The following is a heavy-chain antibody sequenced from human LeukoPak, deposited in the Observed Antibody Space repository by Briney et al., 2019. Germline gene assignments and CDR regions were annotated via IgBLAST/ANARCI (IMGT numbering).Heavy chain of an antibody. CDR1: GLTFSSYA. J-gene: IGHJ4*02. V-gene: IGHV3-30-3*01. CDR3: VKSPGYNYGSSVYFDY. CDR2: ISYDGSNT. D-gene: IGHD3-10*01. Sequence: GGSLRPSWAASGLTFSSYAMHWVRQAPGKGLEWVAVISYDGSNTYYADSVKGRFTISRDNSKNTLYLQMNSLRAEDTALYYCVKSPGYNYGSSVYFDYWGQGTLVTVSS.